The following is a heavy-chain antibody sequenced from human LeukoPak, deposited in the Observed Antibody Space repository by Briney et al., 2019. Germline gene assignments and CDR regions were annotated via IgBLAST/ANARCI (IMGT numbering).Heavy chain of an antibody. Sequence: NPGGSLRLSCAASGFTFSSYSMNWVRQAPGKGLEWVGRIASKTDGGTTDYAAPVKGRFTISRDDSKNTLFLQMNSLKTEDTAVYYCTTGIRGDCGQGTLVTVSS. V-gene: IGHV3-15*04. CDR1: GFTFSSYS. CDR2: IASKTDGGTT. J-gene: IGHJ4*02. CDR3: TTGIRGD.